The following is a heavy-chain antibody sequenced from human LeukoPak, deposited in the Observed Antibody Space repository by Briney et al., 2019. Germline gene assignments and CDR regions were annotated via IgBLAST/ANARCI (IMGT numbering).Heavy chain of an antibody. D-gene: IGHD3-3*01. CDR1: GGSMSSENEY. V-gene: IGHV4-39*02. J-gene: IGHJ3*02. CDR3: ARERSGSEIFARSFDI. Sequence: SETLSLTCSVSGGSMSSENEYWGWIRQTPGKGLEWIGSVYNTGSTDYNPSLKRRFSISIDTSKNQFSLKVTSVTAADTAVYYCARERSGSEIFARSFDIWGQGTMVTVSS. CDR2: VYNTGST.